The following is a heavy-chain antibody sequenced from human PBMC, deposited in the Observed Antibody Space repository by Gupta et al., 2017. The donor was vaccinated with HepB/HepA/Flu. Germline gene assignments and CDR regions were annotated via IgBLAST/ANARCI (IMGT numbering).Heavy chain of an antibody. V-gene: IGHV3-33*06. CDR1: GITFSPFA. J-gene: IGHJ5*01. D-gene: IGHD5-18*01. Sequence: QVQLVESGGGVAQPGTSLRLSCAPSGITFSPFALPWVRQAPGKGLGWGAVIWHDSSDSYHAGTVKGRFTISRDDSKNTLYLQMNSLRVEDTAVYYCVKEEVIGDTGITNWIESWDQGALGTVSS. CDR2: IWHDSSDS. CDR3: VKEEVIGDTGITNWIES.